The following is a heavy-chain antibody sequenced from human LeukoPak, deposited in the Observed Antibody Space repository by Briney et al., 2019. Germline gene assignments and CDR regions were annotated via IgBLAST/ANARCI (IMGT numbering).Heavy chain of an antibody. CDR3: AREATPYYYGSGSPWGGYYFDY. CDR2: ISYDGSNK. Sequence: PGGSLRLSCAASGFTFSSYAMHWVRQAPGKGLEWVAAISYDGSNKYYADSVKGRFTISRDNSKNTLYLQMNSLRAEDTAVYYCAREATPYYYGSGSPWGGYYFDYWGQGTLVTVSS. D-gene: IGHD3-10*01. J-gene: IGHJ4*02. V-gene: IGHV3-30-3*01. CDR1: GFTFSSYA.